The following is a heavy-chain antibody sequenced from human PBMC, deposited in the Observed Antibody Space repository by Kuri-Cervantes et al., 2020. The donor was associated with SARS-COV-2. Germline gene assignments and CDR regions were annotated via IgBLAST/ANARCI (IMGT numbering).Heavy chain of an antibody. CDR1: GGSISSGSYY. CDR3: ARDASSMLLEWSLDY. D-gene: IGHD3-3*01. V-gene: IGHV4-61*02. J-gene: IGHJ4*02. CDR2: IYTSGST. Sequence: SETLSLTCTVSGGSISSGSYYWSWIRQPAGKGLEWIGRIYTSGSTNYNPSLKSRVTMSVDTSKNQFSLKLSSVTAADTAVYYCARDASSMLLEWSLDYWGQGTLVTVSS.